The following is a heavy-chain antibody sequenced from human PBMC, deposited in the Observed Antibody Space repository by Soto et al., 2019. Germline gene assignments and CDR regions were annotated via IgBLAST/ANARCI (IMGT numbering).Heavy chain of an antibody. V-gene: IGHV2-26*01. CDR2: IFSNDEK. D-gene: IGHD1-26*01. CDR1: GFSLSNARMG. CDR3: ARPPDSGSIYWYFDL. J-gene: IGHJ2*01. Sequence: QVTLKESGPVLVKPTETLTLTCTVSGFSLSNARMGVSWIRQPPGKALEWLAHIFSNDEKSYSTSLKSRLTISKDTSKRQVVLTMSNMDPVDTATYYCARPPDSGSIYWYFDLWGRGTLVTVSS.